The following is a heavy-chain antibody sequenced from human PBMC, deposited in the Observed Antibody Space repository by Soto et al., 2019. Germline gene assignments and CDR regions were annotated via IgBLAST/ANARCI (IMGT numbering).Heavy chain of an antibody. D-gene: IGHD1-26*01. CDR1: GDTFTANY. Sequence: QVQLVQSGAEVKKPGASVNVSCKASGDTFTANYIHWVRQAPGQGLEWMGWINPKSGGTKYPQKFQGRVTMTRDTSLSTVYMTLTRLTSDDTAVYYCARALAKGGGSAGFDYWGQGTLVTVSS. CDR3: ARALAKGGGSAGFDY. CDR2: INPKSGGT. J-gene: IGHJ4*02. V-gene: IGHV1-2*02.